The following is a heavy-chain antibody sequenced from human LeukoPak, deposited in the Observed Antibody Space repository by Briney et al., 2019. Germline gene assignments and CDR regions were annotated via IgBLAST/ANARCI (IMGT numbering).Heavy chain of an antibody. V-gene: IGHV3-48*01. Sequence: GGSLRLSCAASGFTFSTYSMNWVRQAPGKGLEWVSYISSSSTTIYYADSVKGRFTISRDNAKNSLYLQMNSLRAEDTAVYYCAREFWSTYLNWFDPWGQGTLVTVSS. J-gene: IGHJ5*02. D-gene: IGHD3-3*01. CDR3: AREFWSTYLNWFDP. CDR1: GFTFSTYS. CDR2: ISSSSTTI.